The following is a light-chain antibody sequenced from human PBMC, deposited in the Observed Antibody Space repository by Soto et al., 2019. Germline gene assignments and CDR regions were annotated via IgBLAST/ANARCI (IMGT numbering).Light chain of an antibody. Sequence: DIQLTQSPSFLSASVGDRVTITCRASQGISSYLAWYQQKPGKAPKLLIYGASTLQSGVPSMFIGSGSGTDFTLTISSLQPEDFATYFCEQIDSYPLTFGGGTKVDIK. V-gene: IGKV1-9*01. CDR3: EQIDSYPLT. CDR1: QGISSY. CDR2: GAS. J-gene: IGKJ4*01.